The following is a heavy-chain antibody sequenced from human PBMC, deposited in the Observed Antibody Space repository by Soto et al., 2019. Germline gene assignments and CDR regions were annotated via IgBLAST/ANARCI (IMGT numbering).Heavy chain of an antibody. CDR1: GYTFTSYA. D-gene: IGHD2-2*01. CDR2: INAGNGNT. V-gene: IGHV1-3*01. Sequence: QVQLVQSGAEVKKPGASVKVSCKASGYTFTSYAMHWVRQAPGQRLEWMGWINAGNGNTKYSQKFQGRVTITRDTSASTAYMELSSLRSEDTAVYYCARVLELTKKPKELPAPFPEPYYYGMDVWGQGTTVTVSS. J-gene: IGHJ6*02. CDR3: ARVLELTKKPKELPAPFPEPYYYGMDV.